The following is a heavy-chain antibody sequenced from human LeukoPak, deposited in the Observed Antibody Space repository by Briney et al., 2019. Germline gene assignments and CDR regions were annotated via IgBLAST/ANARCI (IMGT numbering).Heavy chain of an antibody. CDR1: GFTVSSNY. J-gene: IGHJ3*02. Sequence: GGSLRLSCAASGFTVSSNYMSWVRQAPGKGLEWVSVIYSGGSTYYADSVKGRFTISRDNSKNTLHLQMNSLRAEDTAVCYCARDLMGDAFDIWGQGTMVTVSS. CDR3: ARDLMGDAFDI. CDR2: IYSGGST. V-gene: IGHV3-66*02.